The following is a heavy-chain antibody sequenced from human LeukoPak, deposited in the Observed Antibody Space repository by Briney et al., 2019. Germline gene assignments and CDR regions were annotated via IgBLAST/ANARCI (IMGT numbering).Heavy chain of an antibody. CDR3: ARGGRITMIVVAALGY. Sequence: ASVKVSCKASGYTFTSYGISWVRQAPGQGLEWMGWISAYNGNTNYAQKFQGRVTMTRDTSISTAYMELSRLRSDDTAVYYCARGGRITMIVVAALGYWGQGTLVTVSS. CDR1: GYTFTSYG. D-gene: IGHD3-22*01. CDR2: ISAYNGNT. V-gene: IGHV1-18*01. J-gene: IGHJ4*02.